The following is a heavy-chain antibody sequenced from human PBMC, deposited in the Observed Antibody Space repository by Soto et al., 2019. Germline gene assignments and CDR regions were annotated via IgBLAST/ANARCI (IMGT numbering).Heavy chain of an antibody. CDR3: AKDTGAFDI. Sequence: QVQLVESGGGVVQPGRSLRLSCAASGFTFSSYGMHWVRQAPGKGLEWVAVISYDGSNKYYADSVKGRFTISRDNSKNTLYLQMNSLRAEDTAVYYCAKDTGAFDIWCQGTMVTVSS. D-gene: IGHD4-17*01. V-gene: IGHV3-30*18. CDR1: GFTFSSYG. CDR2: ISYDGSNK. J-gene: IGHJ3*02.